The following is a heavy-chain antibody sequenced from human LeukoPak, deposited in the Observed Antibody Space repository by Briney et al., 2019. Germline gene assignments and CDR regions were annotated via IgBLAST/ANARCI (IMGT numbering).Heavy chain of an antibody. CDR1: EYTFTTYH. V-gene: IGHV1-46*01. CDR3: ARGYYYDSSAGTSEY. CDR2: INPSGGST. J-gene: IGHJ4*02. D-gene: IGHD3-22*01. Sequence: GASVKVSFTPSEYTFTTYHIHWVRQAPGQGLEGMGIINPSGGSTSYAQKFQGRVTMISDTSTSTVYMDLSSLRSEDTAVYYCARGYYYDSSAGTSEYWGQGTLVTVSS.